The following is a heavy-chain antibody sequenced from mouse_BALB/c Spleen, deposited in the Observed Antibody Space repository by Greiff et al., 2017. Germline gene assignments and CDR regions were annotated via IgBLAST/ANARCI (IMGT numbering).Heavy chain of an antibody. CDR3: ARDKGDGNYGWFAY. CDR1: GFTFSDYY. V-gene: IGHV5-4*02. J-gene: IGHJ3*01. CDR2: ISDGGSYT. Sequence: EVKLVESGGGLVKPGGSLKLSCAASGFTFSDYYMYWVRQTPEKRLEWVATISDGGSYTYYPDSVKGRFTISRDNAKNNLYLQMSSLKSEDTAMYYCARDKGDGNYGWFAYWGQGTLVTVSA. D-gene: IGHD2-1*01.